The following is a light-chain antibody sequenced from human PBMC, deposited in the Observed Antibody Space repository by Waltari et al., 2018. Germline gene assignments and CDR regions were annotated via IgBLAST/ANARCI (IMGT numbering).Light chain of an antibody. V-gene: IGLV2-8*01. J-gene: IGLJ2*01. CDR3: CSFSGANNVL. CDR1: ARDVGGFRF. Sequence: QSALTQPPSASGSPGHSLTISCTVTARDVGGFRFVSWSQQHPGKAPRLIIYDFIKRPSGVPDRFSGSKSGNTASLTVSGLQPEDEADYFCCSFSGANNVLFGGGTKLTVL. CDR2: DFI.